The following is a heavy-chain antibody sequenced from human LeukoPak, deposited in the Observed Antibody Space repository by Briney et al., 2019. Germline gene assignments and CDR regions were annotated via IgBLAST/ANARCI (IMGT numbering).Heavy chain of an antibody. CDR3: ARGLMVRGVFSDY. CDR2: IYYSGST. J-gene: IGHJ4*02. Sequence: SETLSLTCTVSGGSISSYYWSWIRQPPGKGLEWIGYIYYSGSTNYNPSLKSRVTISVDTSKNQFSLKLSSVTAEDTAVYYCARGLMVRGVFSDYWGQGTLVTVSS. V-gene: IGHV4-59*01. D-gene: IGHD3-10*01. CDR1: GGSISSYY.